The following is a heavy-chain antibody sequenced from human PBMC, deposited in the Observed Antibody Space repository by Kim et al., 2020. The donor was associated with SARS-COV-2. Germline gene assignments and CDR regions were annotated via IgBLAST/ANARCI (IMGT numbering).Heavy chain of an antibody. D-gene: IGHD5-18*01. Sequence: SETLSLTCTVSGGSISSGSYYWSWIRQPAGQGLEWIGRIYTSGSTNYNPSLKSRVTISVDTSKNQFSLKLSSVTAADTAVYYCARAGNTYGYVGFFDYWGQGALVPVSS. V-gene: IGHV4-61*02. CDR3: ARAGNTYGYVGFFDY. J-gene: IGHJ4*02. CDR1: GGSISSGSYY. CDR2: IYTSGST.